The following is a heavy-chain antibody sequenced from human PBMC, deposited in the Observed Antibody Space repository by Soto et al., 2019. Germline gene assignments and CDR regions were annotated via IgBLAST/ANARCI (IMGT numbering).Heavy chain of an antibody. J-gene: IGHJ4*02. D-gene: IGHD5-12*01. V-gene: IGHV4-34*01. CDR3: ARGQEGVVATH. CDR2: VKDGGHT. Sequence: QVQLQQWGAGLLKPSETLSLNCAVTGGSLSGYYWSWIRQPPGKGLEWIGEVKDGGHTNYSPSLRGHVPISAATANNQFSLRLNSVTAADTGVYYCARGQEGVVATHWDQGSLVTVSS. CDR1: GGSLSGYY.